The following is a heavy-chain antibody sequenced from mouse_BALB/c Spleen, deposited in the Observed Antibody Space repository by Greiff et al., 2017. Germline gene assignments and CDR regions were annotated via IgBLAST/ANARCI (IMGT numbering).Heavy chain of an antibody. D-gene: IGHD6-1*01. V-gene: IGHV1-9*01. CDR2: ILPGSGST. J-gene: IGHJ2*02. Sequence: QVQLQQSGAGLMKPGASVKISCKATGYTFSSYWIEWVKQRPGHGLEWIGEILPGSGSTNYNEKFKGKATFTADTSSNTAYMQLSSLTSEDSAVYDGARTISAAAYWGQGTSLTVSS. CDR3: ARTISAAAY. CDR1: GYTFSSYW.